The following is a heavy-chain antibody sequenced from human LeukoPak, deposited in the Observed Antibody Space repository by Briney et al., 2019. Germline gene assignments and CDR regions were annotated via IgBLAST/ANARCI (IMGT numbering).Heavy chain of an antibody. CDR2: IDNSGRI. J-gene: IGHJ5*02. CDR3: ARGDWFDP. CDR1: GGSMSSGNYY. Sequence: PSQTLSLTCTVSGGSMSSGNYYWSWIRHPAGKGLEWIGRIDNSGRINYNPSLRSRVTISLDTSKNQVFLNLTSVTAADTAVYYCARGDWFDPWGQGTLVAVSS. V-gene: IGHV4-61*02.